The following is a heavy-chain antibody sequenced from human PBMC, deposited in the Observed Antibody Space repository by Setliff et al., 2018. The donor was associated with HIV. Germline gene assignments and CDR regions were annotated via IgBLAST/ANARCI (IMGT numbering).Heavy chain of an antibody. CDR2: IYYSGST. J-gene: IGHJ4*02. V-gene: IGHV4-39*01. Sequence: SETLSLTCTVSGGSISSSSYYWGWIRQPPGKGLEWVGSIYYSGSTYYNPSLKSRVTISVSTSKNQFSLRLSSVTAAATALYSCARVGVRNWNDDGIDYWGQGTLVTVSS. CDR3: ARVGVRNWNDDGIDY. D-gene: IGHD1-1*01. CDR1: GGSISSSSYY.